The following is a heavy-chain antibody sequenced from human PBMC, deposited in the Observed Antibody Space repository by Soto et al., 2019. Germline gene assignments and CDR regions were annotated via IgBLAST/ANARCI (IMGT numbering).Heavy chain of an antibody. J-gene: IGHJ4*02. Sequence: GGSLRPSCAAFGFTFSSSGMHWVRQPPGKGLEWVALIWYDGTNKYYADSVKGRFTISRDNSRNTLYLKMNSLRAEDTAVYYCARDRSGRLFDYWGQGTLVTVSS. CDR1: GFTFSSSG. CDR3: ARDRSGRLFDY. D-gene: IGHD6-19*01. V-gene: IGHV3-33*01. CDR2: IWYDGTNK.